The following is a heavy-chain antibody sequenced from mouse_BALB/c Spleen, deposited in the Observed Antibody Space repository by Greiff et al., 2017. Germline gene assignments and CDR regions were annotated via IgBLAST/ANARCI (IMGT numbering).Heavy chain of an antibody. CDR1: GFTFSSFG. CDR2: ISSGSSTI. V-gene: IGHV5-17*02. J-gene: IGHJ4*01. CDR3: ARHWDYAMDY. Sequence: EVMLVESGGGLVQPGGSRKLSCAASGFTFSSFGMHWVRQAPEKGLEWVAYISSGSSTIYYADTVKGRFTISRDNPKNTLFLQMTSLRSEDTAMYYCARHWDYAMDYWGQGTSVTVSS. D-gene: IGHD4-1*01.